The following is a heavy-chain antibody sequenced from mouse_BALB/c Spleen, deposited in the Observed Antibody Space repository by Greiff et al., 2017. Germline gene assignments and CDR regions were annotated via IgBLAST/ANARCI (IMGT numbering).Heavy chain of an antibody. J-gene: IGHJ2*01. Sequence: EVKLMESGGGLVKPGGSLKLSCAASGFTFSDYYMYWVRQTPEKRLEWVATLSDGGSYTYYPDSVKGRFTISRDNAKNNLYLQMSSLKSEDTAMYYCAREGAVVGDYWGQGTTLTVSS. CDR1: GFTFSDYY. CDR3: AREGAVVGDY. V-gene: IGHV5-4*02. CDR2: LSDGGSYT. D-gene: IGHD1-1*01.